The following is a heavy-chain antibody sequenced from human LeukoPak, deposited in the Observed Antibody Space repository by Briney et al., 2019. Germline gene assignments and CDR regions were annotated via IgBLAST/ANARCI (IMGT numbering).Heavy chain of an antibody. V-gene: IGHV4-59*01. CDR2: IYDSGST. Sequence: SETLSLTCTVSGDSISSYYWSWIRQPPGKGVESIGYIYDSGSTNYNPSLKSRVTISLDTSKNHFSLKLSSVTAADTAVYYCASSSITTYAFDIWGQGTMVTVSS. CDR1: GDSISSYY. D-gene: IGHD1-14*01. CDR3: ASSSITTYAFDI. J-gene: IGHJ3*02.